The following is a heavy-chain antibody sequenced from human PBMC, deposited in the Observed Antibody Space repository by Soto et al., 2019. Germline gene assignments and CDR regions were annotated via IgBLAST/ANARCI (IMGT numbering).Heavy chain of an antibody. CDR1: GGSISSYY. CDR3: AREPYSDSSSYANFDY. CDR2: IYYSGST. Sequence: SETLSLTCTVSGGSISSYYWNWIRQPPGKGLEWIGYIYYSGSTNYNPSLKSRVTISVDTSRNQFSLRLSSVTAADTAVYYCAREPYSDSSSYANFDYWGQGTLVTVSS. D-gene: IGHD3-22*01. V-gene: IGHV4-59*01. J-gene: IGHJ4*02.